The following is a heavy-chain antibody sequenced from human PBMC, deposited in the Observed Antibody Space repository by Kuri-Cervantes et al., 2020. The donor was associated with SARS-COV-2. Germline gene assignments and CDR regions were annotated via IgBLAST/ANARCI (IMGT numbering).Heavy chain of an antibody. Sequence: SVKVSCKASGGTFSSYAISWVRQAPGQGLEWMGRIIPIFGTANYAQKFQGRVTITADKSTSTAYMELSSLRSEDTAVYYCARDPYYYDSSGLMIDYWGQGTRVTGAS. CDR3: ARDPYYYDSSGLMIDY. CDR2: IIPIFGTA. J-gene: IGHJ4*02. CDR1: GGTFSSYA. V-gene: IGHV1-69*06. D-gene: IGHD3-22*01.